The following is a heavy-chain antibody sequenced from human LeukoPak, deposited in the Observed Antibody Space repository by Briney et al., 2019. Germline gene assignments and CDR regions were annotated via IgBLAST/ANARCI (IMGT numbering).Heavy chain of an antibody. Sequence: GGSLRLSCAASGLTFSSYWMSWVRQAPGKGLEWVANIKQDGSEKYYVDSVKGRFTISRDNAKNSLYLQMNSLRAEDTAVYYCARDRNSSPIQKYYYYYYMDVWGKGTTVTVSS. CDR2: IKQDGSEK. CDR3: ARDRNSSPIQKYYYYYYMDV. J-gene: IGHJ6*03. V-gene: IGHV3-7*01. CDR1: GLTFSSYW. D-gene: IGHD6-13*01.